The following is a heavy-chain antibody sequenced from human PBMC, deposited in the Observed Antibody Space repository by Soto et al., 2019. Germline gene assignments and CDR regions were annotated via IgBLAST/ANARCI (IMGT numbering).Heavy chain of an antibody. CDR1: GGTFSSYA. D-gene: IGHD3-10*01. V-gene: IGHV1-69*13. CDR2: IIPIFGTA. CDR3: ARDARHGSGSYYRDYDTAGP. Sequence: SVKVSCEASGGTFSSYAISWVRQAPGQGLEWMGGIIPIFGTANYAQKFQGRVTITADESTSTAYMELSSLRSEDTAVYYCARDARHGSGSYYRDYDTAGPWGQGTLVTVSS. J-gene: IGHJ5*02.